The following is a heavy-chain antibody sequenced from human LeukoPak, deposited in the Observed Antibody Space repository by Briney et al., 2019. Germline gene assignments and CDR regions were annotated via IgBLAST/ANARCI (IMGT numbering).Heavy chain of an antibody. CDR1: GYTFSNYW. J-gene: IGHJ4*02. CDR3: ARDAKTTRSFDY. Sequence: PGESLKISCKASGYTFSNYWIGWVRQMPGKGLKWMGIVYPGDSDTRYSPSFQGQVTISADKSISTAYLRWSSLKASDTAMYYCARDAKTTRSFDYWGQGTLVTVSS. D-gene: IGHD4-11*01. V-gene: IGHV5-51*01. CDR2: VYPGDSDT.